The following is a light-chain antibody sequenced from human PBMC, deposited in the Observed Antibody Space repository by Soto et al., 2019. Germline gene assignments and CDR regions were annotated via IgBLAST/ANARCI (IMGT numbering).Light chain of an antibody. CDR2: DAS. CDR1: QSISSW. V-gene: IGKV1-5*01. CDR3: QQYSTYPWT. J-gene: IGKJ1*01. Sequence: IQMTQSPSSLSASVRNRVTITCRASQSISSWLAWYQQKPGKAPKVLIFDASSLESGVPSRFSGSGSATEFTLTISSLQPDDFATYYCQQYSTYPWTFGQGTKVDIK.